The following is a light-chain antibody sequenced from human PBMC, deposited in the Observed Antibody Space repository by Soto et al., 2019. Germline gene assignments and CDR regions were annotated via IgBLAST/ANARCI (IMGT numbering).Light chain of an antibody. J-gene: IGKJ1*01. Sequence: DIVLTQSPGTLSLSPGERATLYCRASQSVSSNHLAWYQQKPGQAPRLLIYGASTRATGIPARFSGSGSGTEFTLTISRLKPEDFAVYYCQQRSSWPRTFGLGTKVDIK. V-gene: IGKV3-11*01. CDR2: GAS. CDR1: QSVSSN. CDR3: QQRSSWPRT.